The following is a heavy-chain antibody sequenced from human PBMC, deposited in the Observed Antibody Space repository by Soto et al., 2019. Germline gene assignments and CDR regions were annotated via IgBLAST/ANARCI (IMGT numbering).Heavy chain of an antibody. CDR3: VRGGHNSGWYRTFDF. Sequence: GASVKVSRKSSRGTFTTDAISWVRQAPGQGLEWMGVIIPVFGPPTYAQRFQGRVTISADESTSTAHLELSNLRSEDTAIYYCVRGGHNSGWYRTFDFWGQGTLVTVSS. CDR1: RGTFTTDA. CDR2: IIPVFGPP. V-gene: IGHV1-69*13. D-gene: IGHD6-13*01. J-gene: IGHJ4*02.